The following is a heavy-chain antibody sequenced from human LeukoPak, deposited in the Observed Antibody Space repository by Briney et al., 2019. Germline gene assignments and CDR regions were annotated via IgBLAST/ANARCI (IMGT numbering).Heavy chain of an antibody. V-gene: IGHV3-21*01. CDR3: ARVREDVDIVYDY. D-gene: IGHD5/OR15-5a*01. CDR1: GFTFSSYS. J-gene: IGHJ4*02. Sequence: GGSLRLSCAASGFTFSSYSMNWVRQAPGKGLEWVSSISSSSSYIYYADSVKGRFTISRDNAKNSLYLQMNSLRAEDTAVYYCARVREDVDIVYDYWGQGTLVTVSS. CDR2: ISSSSSYI.